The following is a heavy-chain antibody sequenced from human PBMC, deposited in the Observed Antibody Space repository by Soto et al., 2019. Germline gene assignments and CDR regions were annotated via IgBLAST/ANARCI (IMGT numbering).Heavy chain of an antibody. Sequence: EAQLLQSGGGLIQPWVSLRLSCEASGFTFCNYGMTWVRLAPGKGLEWVSTISGSGGRTFYADPVKGRFTISRDNSKNTLYLQMNSLRAEDTAVYYCAKEMIASTLADFFDYWGQGTLVTVSS. J-gene: IGHJ4*02. CDR3: AKEMIASTLADFFDY. D-gene: IGHD2-21*01. CDR1: GFTFCNYG. CDR2: ISGSGGRT. V-gene: IGHV3-23*01.